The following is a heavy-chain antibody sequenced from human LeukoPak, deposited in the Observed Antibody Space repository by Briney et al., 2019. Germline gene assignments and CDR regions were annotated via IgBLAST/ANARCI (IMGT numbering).Heavy chain of an antibody. CDR2: ISTSSSYI. V-gene: IGHV3-21*01. J-gene: IGHJ3*02. Sequence: GGSLRLSCAASGFTFSSYWMNWVRQAPGKGLEWVSSISTSSSYINYADSVKGRFTISRDNAKKSLYLQMNSLRADDTALYYCARGASVVPGIDNAFDIWGQGTMVTVSS. D-gene: IGHD6-19*01. CDR1: GFTFSSYW. CDR3: ARGASVVPGIDNAFDI.